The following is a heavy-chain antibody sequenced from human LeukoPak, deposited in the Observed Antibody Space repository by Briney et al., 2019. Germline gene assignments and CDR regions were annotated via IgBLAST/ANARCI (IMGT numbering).Heavy chain of an antibody. J-gene: IGHJ5*02. Sequence: SEILSLTCTVSGGSISSYYWSWIRQPAGKGLEWIGRIYTSGSTNYNPSLKSRVTISVDTSKNQFSLKLSSVTAADTAVYYCARGGYDTAMAKVGWFDPWGQGTLVTVSS. CDR3: ARGGYDTAMAKVGWFDP. V-gene: IGHV4-4*07. D-gene: IGHD5-18*01. CDR1: GGSISSYY. CDR2: IYTSGST.